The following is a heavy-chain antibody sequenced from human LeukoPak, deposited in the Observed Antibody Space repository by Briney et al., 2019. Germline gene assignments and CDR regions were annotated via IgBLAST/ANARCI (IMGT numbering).Heavy chain of an antibody. D-gene: IGHD2-2*01. CDR2: IYSGGST. V-gene: IGHV3-66*01. CDR1: GFTVSSNY. J-gene: IGHJ3*02. Sequence: PGGCLRPSCAASGFTVSSNYMSWVRQAPGKGLEWGSVIYSGGSTYYADSVKGRFTISRDNSKNTLYLQMNSLRAEDTAVYYCASSSPTSTSCYDTCGGAFDIWGQGTMVTVSS. CDR3: ASSSPTSTSCYDTCGGAFDI.